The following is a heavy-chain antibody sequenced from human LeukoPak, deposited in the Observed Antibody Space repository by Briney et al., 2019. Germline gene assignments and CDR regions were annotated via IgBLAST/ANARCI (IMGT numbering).Heavy chain of an antibody. V-gene: IGHV4-30-2*01. Sequence: SETLSLTCTVSGGSISSGGYYWSWIRQPPGKGLEWIGYIYHSGSTYYNPSLKSRVTISVDRSKNQFSLKLSSVTAADTAVYYCAREVVRYPHGSGSSFDYWGRGTLVTVSS. CDR3: AREVVRYPHGSGSSFDY. CDR2: IYHSGST. J-gene: IGHJ4*02. CDR1: GGSISSGGYY. D-gene: IGHD3-10*01.